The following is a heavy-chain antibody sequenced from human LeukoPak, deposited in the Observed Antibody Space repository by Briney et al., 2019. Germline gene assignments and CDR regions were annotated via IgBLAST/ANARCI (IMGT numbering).Heavy chain of an antibody. Sequence: TGGSLRLSCAASGFTFSTYAMSWVRQAPGKGLEWVSAISGSGGSTYYADSVKGRFTISRDNSKNTLYLQMNSLRAEDTAVYYCAKVGLFGRFGDFSLSAFDIWGQGTMVTVSS. J-gene: IGHJ3*02. V-gene: IGHV3-23*01. CDR2: ISGSGGST. D-gene: IGHD3-10*01. CDR1: GFTFSTYA. CDR3: AKVGLFGRFGDFSLSAFDI.